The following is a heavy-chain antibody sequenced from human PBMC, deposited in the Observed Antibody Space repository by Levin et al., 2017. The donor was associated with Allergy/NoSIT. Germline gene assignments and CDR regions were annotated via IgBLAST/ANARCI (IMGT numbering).Heavy chain of an antibody. D-gene: IGHD3-22*01. Sequence: PGGSLRLSCAASGFTFSDYSMNWVRQAPGKGLEWVSSISPNSNYICYADSLKGRFTISRDNAKSSVFLQMNSLRAEDTALYYCARSGSPDYWGQGTLVTVSS. CDR3: ARSGSPDY. CDR1: GFTFSDYS. J-gene: IGHJ4*02. V-gene: IGHV3-21*01. CDR2: ISPNSNYI.